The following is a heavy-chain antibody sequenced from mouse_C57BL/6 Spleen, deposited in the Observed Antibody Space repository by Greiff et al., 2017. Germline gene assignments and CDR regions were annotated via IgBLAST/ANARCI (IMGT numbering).Heavy chain of an antibody. Sequence: VQLQQSGPELVKPGASVKISCKASGYAFSSSWMNWVKQRPGKGLEWIGRIYPGDGDTNYNGKFKGKATLTADKSSSTAYMQLSSLTSEDSAFYCCARYYYGSREAMDYWGQGTSVTVSS. CDR1: GYAFSSSW. D-gene: IGHD1-1*01. CDR2: IYPGDGDT. V-gene: IGHV1-82*01. CDR3: ARYYYGSREAMDY. J-gene: IGHJ4*01.